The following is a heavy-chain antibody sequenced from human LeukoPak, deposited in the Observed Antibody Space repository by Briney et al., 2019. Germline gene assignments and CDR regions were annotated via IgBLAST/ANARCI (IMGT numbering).Heavy chain of an antibody. CDR1: GFTFSSYA. CDR2: ISGSGGST. D-gene: IGHD3-10*01. CDR3: AKVGESITMVRRFLYYFDY. V-gene: IGHV3-23*01. J-gene: IGHJ4*02. Sequence: GGSLRLSCAASGFTFSSYAMSWVRQAPGKGLEWVSAISGSGGSTYYADSVKGRFTISRDNSKYTLYLQMNSLRAEDTAVYYCAKVGESITMVRRFLYYFDYWGQGTLVTVSS.